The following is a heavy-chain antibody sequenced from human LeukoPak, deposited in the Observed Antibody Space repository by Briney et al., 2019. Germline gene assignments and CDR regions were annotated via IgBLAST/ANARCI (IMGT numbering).Heavy chain of an antibody. V-gene: IGHV4-59*08. CDR1: GGSISTYY. Sequence: SETLSLTCTVSGGSISTYYWSWIRQPPGKGLEWIGFIYYSGSTNYNPSLKSRVTISVDTSKNQFSLKLGSVTAADTAVYYCARGAMATTPFFDYWGQGTLVTVSS. J-gene: IGHJ4*02. CDR2: IYYSGST. D-gene: IGHD5-24*01. CDR3: ARGAMATTPFFDY.